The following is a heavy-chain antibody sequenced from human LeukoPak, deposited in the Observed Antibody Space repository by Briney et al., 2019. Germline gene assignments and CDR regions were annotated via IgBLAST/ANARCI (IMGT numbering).Heavy chain of an antibody. CDR2: ISSSSSYI. V-gene: IGHV3-21*01. Sequence: GGSLRLSCAASGFTFRSYWMSWVRQAPGKGLEWVSSISSSSSYIYYADSVKGRFTISRDNAKNSLYLQMNSLRAEDTAVYYCARDSSGSCPYWGQGTLVTVSS. D-gene: IGHD6-13*01. J-gene: IGHJ4*02. CDR1: GFTFRSYW. CDR3: ARDSSGSCPY.